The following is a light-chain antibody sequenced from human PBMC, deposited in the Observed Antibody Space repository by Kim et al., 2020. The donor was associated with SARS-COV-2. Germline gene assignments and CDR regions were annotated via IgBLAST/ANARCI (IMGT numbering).Light chain of an antibody. J-gene: IGLJ3*02. CDR2: DVS. V-gene: IGLV2-14*04. CDR3: SSYTSSNTWV. Sequence: QSITISCTGTNSDVGGYNYVSWYQQHPGKAPKLMIYDVSKRPSGVSNRFSGSKSGNTASLTISGLQAEDEADYYCSSYTSSNTWVFGGGTKLTVL. CDR1: NSDVGGYNY.